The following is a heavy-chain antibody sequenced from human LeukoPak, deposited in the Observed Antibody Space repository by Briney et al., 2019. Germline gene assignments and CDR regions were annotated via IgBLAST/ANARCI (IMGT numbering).Heavy chain of an antibody. CDR2: INHSGST. CDR1: GVSFSGYY. J-gene: IGHJ4*02. Sequence: SETLSLTCAVYGVSFSGYYWSWLRQPPGKGLEWIGEINHSGSTNYNPSLKSRVTISVDTSKNQFSLKLSSVTAADTAVYYCARALAMGDFDYWGQGTLVTVSS. CDR3: ARALAMGDFDY. D-gene: IGHD3-16*01. V-gene: IGHV4-34*01.